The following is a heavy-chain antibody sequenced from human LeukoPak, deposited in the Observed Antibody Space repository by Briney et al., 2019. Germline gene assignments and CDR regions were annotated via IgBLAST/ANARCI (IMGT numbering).Heavy chain of an antibody. Sequence: GGSLRLSCAASGFTFSDYYMSWIRQAPGKGLEWISYISSSGDTIFYADSVKGRFTISRDNAKNSLYLQMNSLRADDTAVYYCAREGGGLPYFDYWGQGTLVTVSS. J-gene: IGHJ4*02. CDR1: GFTFSDYY. CDR3: AREGGGLPYFDY. CDR2: ISSSGDTI. V-gene: IGHV3-11*04. D-gene: IGHD5-12*01.